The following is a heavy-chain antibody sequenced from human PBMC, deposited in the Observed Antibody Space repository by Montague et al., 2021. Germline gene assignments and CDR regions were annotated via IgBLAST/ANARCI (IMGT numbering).Heavy chain of an antibody. V-gene: IGHV4-39*01. D-gene: IGHD3-16*02. J-gene: IGHJ6*02. CDR1: GCSISSSSYY. Sequence: SETLSLTCAVSGCSISSSSYYWGWIRQPPGKGLEWIGCIYYSWITYYDPSPKSRVTISVDTSKNQFSLKLSSVTAADTAVYYCARHVIGNYGMDVWGQGTTVTVAS. CDR3: ARHVIGNYGMDV. CDR2: IYYSWIT.